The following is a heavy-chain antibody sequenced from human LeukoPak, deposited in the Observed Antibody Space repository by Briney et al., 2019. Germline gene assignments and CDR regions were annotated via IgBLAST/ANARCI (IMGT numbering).Heavy chain of an antibody. J-gene: IGHJ4*02. CDR3: ARDHDRSGYPFDY. V-gene: IGHV6-1*01. CDR1: GDSVSSNSAA. D-gene: IGHD3-22*01. CDR2: TYCRSKWYN. Sequence: SQTLSLTCAISGDSVSSNSAAWNWIRQSPSRGLEWLGRTYCRSKWYNDYAVSVQSRITINPDTSENQFSLQLNSVTPEDTAVYYCARDHDRSGYPFDYWGQGTLVTVSS.